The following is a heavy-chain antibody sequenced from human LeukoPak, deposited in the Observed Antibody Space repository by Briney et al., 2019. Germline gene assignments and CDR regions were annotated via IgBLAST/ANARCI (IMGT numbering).Heavy chain of an antibody. Sequence: SETLSLTCTVSGGSISGYYWTWIRQPAGKGLEWIGRIYTSGRTNYNPSLKSRVTMSVDTSKNQFSLKLSSVTAADTAVYYCAGDFIAAAGYFDYRGQGTLVTVSS. CDR2: IYTSGRT. V-gene: IGHV4-4*07. D-gene: IGHD6-13*01. CDR3: AGDFIAAAGYFDY. CDR1: GGSISGYY. J-gene: IGHJ4*02.